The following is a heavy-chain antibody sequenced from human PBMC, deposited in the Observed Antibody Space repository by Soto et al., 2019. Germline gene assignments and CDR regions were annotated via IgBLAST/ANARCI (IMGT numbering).Heavy chain of an antibody. V-gene: IGHV4-59*01. CDR3: ARDSMVRGDYYYYGMDV. Sequence: KTSETLSLTCTVSGGSISSYYWSWIRQPPGKGLEWIGYIYYSGSTNYNPSLKSRVTISVDTSKNQFSLKLSSVTAADTAVYYCARDSMVRGDYYYYGMDVWGQGTTVTVSS. D-gene: IGHD3-10*01. J-gene: IGHJ6*02. CDR2: IYYSGST. CDR1: GGSISSYY.